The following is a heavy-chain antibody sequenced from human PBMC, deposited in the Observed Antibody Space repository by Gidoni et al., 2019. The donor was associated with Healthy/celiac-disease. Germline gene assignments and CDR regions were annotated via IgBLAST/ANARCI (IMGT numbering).Heavy chain of an antibody. Sequence: VRRLHSGGGLVPQRASPEPSCAPPAFTFTRYDWRWARQAPGKGLEWVSAISGSGGSAYYADSVKGRFTISRANNKSTMYLQMNSMSAEDTAVYYCAKPYGDYAFGDYYYYGMDVWGQGTTVTVSS. J-gene: IGHJ6*02. V-gene: IGHV3-23*01. CDR1: AFTFTRYD. D-gene: IGHD4-17*01. CDR2: ISGSGGSA. CDR3: AKPYGDYAFGDYYYYGMDV.